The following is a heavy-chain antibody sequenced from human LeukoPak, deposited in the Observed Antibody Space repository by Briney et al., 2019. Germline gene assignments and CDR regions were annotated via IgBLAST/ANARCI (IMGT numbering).Heavy chain of an antibody. V-gene: IGHV1-2*02. D-gene: IGHD3-22*01. J-gene: IGHJ3*02. CDR3: AREYYESSGIKYAFDI. CDR1: GYTFIDYY. CDR2: INPDSGGT. Sequence: VASVKVSCKAPGYTFIDYYIHWVRQAPGQGLEWMGCINPDSGGTNYGQKFQGRVTMTRDTSINTAYMELSRLRSDDTAVYYCAREYYESSGIKYAFDIGGQGTMVTVSS.